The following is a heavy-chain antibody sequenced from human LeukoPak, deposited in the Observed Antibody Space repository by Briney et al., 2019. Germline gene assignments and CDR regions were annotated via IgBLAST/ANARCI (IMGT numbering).Heavy chain of an antibody. D-gene: IGHD1-26*01. J-gene: IGHJ4*02. CDR3: SHRHGACPYSLDY. V-gene: IGHV2-5*02. Sequence: ESGPTLVNPTQTLTLTCTFSGFSLRTSGVGVGWIRQPPEKALEWLALIDWDDDKRYNPSLKSRVPITKHSSKNQVLLTMPNMDPLYTATYYCSHRHGACPYSLDYWGQGTLVTVSS. CDR1: GFSLRTSGVG. CDR2: IDWDDDK.